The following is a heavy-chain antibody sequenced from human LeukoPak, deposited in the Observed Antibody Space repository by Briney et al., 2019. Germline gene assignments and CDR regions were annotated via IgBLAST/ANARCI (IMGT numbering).Heavy chain of an antibody. Sequence: SETLSLTCTVSGGSINSGNYYWNWIRQPAGKGLEWIGRIYTNGGIMYNPSLKSRVAISMDTSKNQFSLDLNSVTAADTAMYYCARGGAGYYWGQGTLVTVSS. D-gene: IGHD1-26*01. CDR1: GGSINSGNYY. CDR2: IYTNGGI. V-gene: IGHV4-61*02. J-gene: IGHJ4*02. CDR3: ARGGAGYY.